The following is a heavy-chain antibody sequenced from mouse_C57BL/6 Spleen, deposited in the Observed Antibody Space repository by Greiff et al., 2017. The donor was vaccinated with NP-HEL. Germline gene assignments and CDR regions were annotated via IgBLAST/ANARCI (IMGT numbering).Heavy chain of an antibody. CDR2: INPNNGGT. Sequence: EVQLQQSGPELVKPGASVKISCKASGYTFTDYYMNWVKQSHGKSLEWIGDINPNNGGTSYNQKFKGKATLTVDKSSSTAYMELRSLTSEDSAVYYCARGRFYYGQYYFDYWGQGTTLTVSS. D-gene: IGHD2-1*01. V-gene: IGHV1-26*01. CDR3: ARGRFYYGQYYFDY. CDR1: GYTFTDYY. J-gene: IGHJ2*01.